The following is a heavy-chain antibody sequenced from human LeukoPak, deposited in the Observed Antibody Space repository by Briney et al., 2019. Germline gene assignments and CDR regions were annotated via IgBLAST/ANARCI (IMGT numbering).Heavy chain of an antibody. V-gene: IGHV4-39*07. J-gene: IGHJ4*02. CDR1: GSAISSSSYY. CDR3: ASSLEMGAYYFDY. CDR2: IYYSGST. Sequence: SEPLSLTGTVSGSAISSSSYYWGWIRQPSGKGLEWIGSIYYSGSTYYNPSLKSRVTISVDPSKNQLSMKLSSVTAADTAVYYCASSLEMGAYYFDYWGQGTLVTVSS. D-gene: IGHD5-24*01.